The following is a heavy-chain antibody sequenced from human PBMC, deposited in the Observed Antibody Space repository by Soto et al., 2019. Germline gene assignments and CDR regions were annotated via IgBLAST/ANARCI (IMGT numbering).Heavy chain of an antibody. CDR1: GGTFSSYA. CDR2: IIPIFGTA. J-gene: IGHJ4*02. Sequence: VKVSCKASGGTFSSYAISWVRQAPGQGLEWMGGIIPIFGTANYAQKFQGRVTITADKSTSTAYMELSSLRSEDTAVYYCAKGRGSGWAWYFDNWGQGTLVTVSS. V-gene: IGHV1-69*13. D-gene: IGHD6-19*01. CDR3: AKGRGSGWAWYFDN.